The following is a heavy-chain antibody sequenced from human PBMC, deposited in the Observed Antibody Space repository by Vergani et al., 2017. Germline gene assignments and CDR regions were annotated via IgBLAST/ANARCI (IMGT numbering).Heavy chain of an antibody. CDR1: GDSIISRSYY. J-gene: IGHJ2*01. Sequence: QMQLQESGPGLVKASETLSLTCTVSGDSIISRSYYWGWIRQPPGKGLEWIGSIYNSGNGDSSSSLKSRVTISADTSKHQSSLRLTSVNAADTALYYCASGKYYSDSTSHFRGRYFDVWGRGTLVTVPS. V-gene: IGHV4-39*01. CDR2: IYNSGNG. CDR3: ASGKYYSDSTSHFRGRYFDV. D-gene: IGHD3-16*01.